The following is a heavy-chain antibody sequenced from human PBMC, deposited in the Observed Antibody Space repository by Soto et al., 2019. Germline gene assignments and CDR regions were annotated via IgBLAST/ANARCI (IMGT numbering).Heavy chain of an antibody. CDR3: ARDRGGDHYGMDV. CDR2: IYHSGST. V-gene: IGHV4-4*02. CDR1: GGSISSSNW. D-gene: IGHD3-10*01. Sequence: PSETLSLTCAVSGGSISSSNWWSWVRQPPGKGLEWIGEIYHSGSTNYNPSLKSRVTISVDKSKNQFSLKLSSVTAADTAVYYCARDRGGDHYGMDVWGQGTTVTVSS. J-gene: IGHJ6*02.